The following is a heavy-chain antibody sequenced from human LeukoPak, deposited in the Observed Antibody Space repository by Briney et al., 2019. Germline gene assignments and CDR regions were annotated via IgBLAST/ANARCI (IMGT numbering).Heavy chain of an antibody. Sequence: GGSLRLSCSASGFIFRKYAIHWVRQAPGKGLEYASAISSDGGSTYYADSVKGRFTISRENSRNTLHLQMSSLRAEDTAVYYCVKDRDDYGSGSYYSYYGMDVWGQGTTVTVS. J-gene: IGHJ6*02. D-gene: IGHD3-10*01. V-gene: IGHV3-64D*06. CDR2: ISSDGGST. CDR1: GFIFRKYA. CDR3: VKDRDDYGSGSYYSYYGMDV.